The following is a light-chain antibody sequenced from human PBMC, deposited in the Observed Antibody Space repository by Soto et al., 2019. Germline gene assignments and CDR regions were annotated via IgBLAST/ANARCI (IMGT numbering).Light chain of an antibody. Sequence: QSVLTQPVSVSGSPGQSITISCTGATSDIGSYNYVSWYQQHPGKAPKLIIYEVTKRPSGISDRFSGSKSGITASLTISGLQAADEADYYCSLYTSENAYVFGTGTKLTVL. CDR1: TSDIGSYNY. V-gene: IGLV2-14*03. CDR2: EVT. J-gene: IGLJ1*01. CDR3: SLYTSENAYV.